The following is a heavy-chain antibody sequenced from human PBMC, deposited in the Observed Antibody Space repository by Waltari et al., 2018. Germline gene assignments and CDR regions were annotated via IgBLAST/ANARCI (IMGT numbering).Heavy chain of an antibody. D-gene: IGHD4-17*01. V-gene: IGHV4-34*01. J-gene: IGHJ4*02. CDR3: ARERATTVTTTPKYYFDY. CDR2: INHSGST. Sequence: QVQLQQWGAGLLKPSETLSLTCAVYGGSFSGYYWSWIRQPPGKGLEGIGDINHSGSTNYNPSLKSRVTISVDTSKNQCSLKLSYVTAADTAVYYCARERATTVTTTPKYYFDYWGQGTLVTISS. CDR1: GGSFSGYY.